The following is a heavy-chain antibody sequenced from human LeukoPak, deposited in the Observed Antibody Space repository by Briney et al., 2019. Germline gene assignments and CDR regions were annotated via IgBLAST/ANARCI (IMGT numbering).Heavy chain of an antibody. V-gene: IGHV3-21*01. CDR1: GFTFSSYS. CDR3: ARLSTTRYCSSTSCSTYTSFDY. CDR2: ISSSSSYI. D-gene: IGHD2-2*01. J-gene: IGHJ4*02. Sequence: PGGSLRLSCAASGFTFSSYSMNWVRQAPGKGLEWVSSISSSSSYIYYADSVKGRFTISRDNAKNSLYLQMNSLRAEDTAVYYCARLSTTRYCSSTSCSTYTSFDYWGQGTLVTVSS.